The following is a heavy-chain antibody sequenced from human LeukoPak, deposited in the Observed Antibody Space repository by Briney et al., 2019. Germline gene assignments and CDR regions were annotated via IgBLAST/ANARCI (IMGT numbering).Heavy chain of an antibody. D-gene: IGHD5-18*01. CDR1: GGSISSGDYY. Sequence: SETLSLTCTVSGGSISSGDYYWSWIRQPPGKGLEWIGYIYYSGSTYYNPSLKSRVTTSVDTSKNQFSLKLSSVTAADTAVYYCARARRGYSPAGYWGQGTLVTVSS. CDR3: ARARRGYSPAGY. V-gene: IGHV4-30-4*02. J-gene: IGHJ4*02. CDR2: IYYSGST.